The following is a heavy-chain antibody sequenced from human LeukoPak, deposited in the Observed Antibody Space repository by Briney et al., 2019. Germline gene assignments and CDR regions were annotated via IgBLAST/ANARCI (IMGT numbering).Heavy chain of an antibody. D-gene: IGHD3-9*01. CDR1: GFTFSSYS. Sequence: GGSLRLSCAASGFTFSSYSMNWVRQAPGKGLEWVSSISSSSYIYYADSVKGRFTISRDNAKNSLYLQMNSLRAEDTAVYYCARGDYDILTGPPDYWGQGTLLTVSS. J-gene: IGHJ4*02. V-gene: IGHV3-21*01. CDR3: ARGDYDILTGPPDY. CDR2: ISSSSYI.